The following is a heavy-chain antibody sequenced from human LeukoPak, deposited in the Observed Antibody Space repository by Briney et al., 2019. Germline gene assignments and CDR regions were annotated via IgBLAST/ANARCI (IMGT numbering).Heavy chain of an antibody. CDR1: GGTFSSYA. J-gene: IGHJ3*02. Sequence: EASVKVSCKASGGTFSSYAISWVRQAPGQGLEWMGGIIPIFGTANYAQKFQGRVTITADESTSTAYMELSSLRSEDTAMYYCARGSEDAFDIWGQGTMVTVSS. CDR3: ARGSEDAFDI. V-gene: IGHV1-69*13. CDR2: IIPIFGTA.